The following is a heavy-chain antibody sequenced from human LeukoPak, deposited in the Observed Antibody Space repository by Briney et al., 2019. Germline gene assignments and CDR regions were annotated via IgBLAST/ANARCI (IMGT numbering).Heavy chain of an antibody. J-gene: IGHJ4*02. CDR2: IRYDGSNK. D-gene: IGHD3-10*01. Sequence: AGGSLRLSCAAYGFTFSSYGMHWVRQAPGKGLEWVAFIRYDGSNKYYADSVRGRFTISRDNSNLYLQMNSLRAEDTAVYYCAKGAQYYGSGSHRRGHYFDSWGQGTLVTVSS. V-gene: IGHV3-30*02. CDR1: GFTFSSYG. CDR3: AKGAQYYGSGSHRRGHYFDS.